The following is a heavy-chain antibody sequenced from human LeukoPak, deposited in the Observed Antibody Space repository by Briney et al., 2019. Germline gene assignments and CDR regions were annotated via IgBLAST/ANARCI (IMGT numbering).Heavy chain of an antibody. CDR1: GGTFSSYA. Sequence: GASVKVSCKXSGGTFSSYAISWVRQAPRQGLEWMGGIIPIFGTANYAQKFQGRVTITADESTSTAYMELSSLRSEDTAVYYCARGLHYDFWSGYWFDYWGQGTLVTVSS. CDR3: ARGLHYDFWSGYWFDY. D-gene: IGHD3-3*01. J-gene: IGHJ4*02. V-gene: IGHV1-69*13. CDR2: IIPIFGTA.